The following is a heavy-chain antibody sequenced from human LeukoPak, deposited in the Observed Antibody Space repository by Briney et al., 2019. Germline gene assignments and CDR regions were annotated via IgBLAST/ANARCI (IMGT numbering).Heavy chain of an antibody. J-gene: IGHJ4*02. V-gene: IGHV1-69*01. CDR1: GGTFRKYA. D-gene: IGHD2-21*02. CDR2: TIPVFGAP. Sequence: SVKVSGKPSGGTFRKYAISWVRQAPGQGLEWMGGTIPVFGAPKYAQKFRGRVAFIADESTSTAYMELSSLTSEDTAIYYCATRPEVVTAVPDFGFDYWGQGTLVTVSS. CDR3: ATRPEVVTAVPDFGFDY.